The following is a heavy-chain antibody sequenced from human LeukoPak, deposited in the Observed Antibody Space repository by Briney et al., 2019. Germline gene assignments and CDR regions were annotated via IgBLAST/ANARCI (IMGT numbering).Heavy chain of an antibody. Sequence: PSGTLSLTCAVSGGSISSSNWWSWVRQPPGKGLEWIGEIYHSGSTNYNPSLKSRVTISVDKSKNQFSLKLSSVTAADTAVYYCARADPDYYDSSGPGGYFDYWGQGTLVTVSS. V-gene: IGHV4-4*02. CDR1: GGSISSSNW. CDR3: ARADPDYYDSSGPGGYFDY. J-gene: IGHJ4*02. CDR2: IYHSGST. D-gene: IGHD3-22*01.